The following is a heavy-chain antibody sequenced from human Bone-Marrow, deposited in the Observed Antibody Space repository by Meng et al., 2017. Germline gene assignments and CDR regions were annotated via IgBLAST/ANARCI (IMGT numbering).Heavy chain of an antibody. CDR3: ARATQRGYTLRVGFDP. CDR1: GGSISSSSYY. CDR2: IYYSGGT. J-gene: IGHJ5*02. V-gene: IGHV4-39*01. D-gene: IGHD5-18*01. Sequence: QLQLQESGPGLGKPSETLSLTCPVSGGSISSSSYYWGWIRQPPGKGLEWIGSIYYSGGTYYNPSLKSRVTISVDTSKNQFSLKLSSVTAADTAVYYCARATQRGYTLRVGFDPWGQGTLVTVSS.